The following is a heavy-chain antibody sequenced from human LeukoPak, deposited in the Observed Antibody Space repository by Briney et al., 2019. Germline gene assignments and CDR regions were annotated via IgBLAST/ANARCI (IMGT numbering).Heavy chain of an antibody. V-gene: IGHV3-21*01. J-gene: IGHJ4*02. Sequence: GGSLRLSCAASGFTFTSYSMNWVRQAPGKGLEWVSSISSSSSYIYYADSVKGRFTICRDNDKNSLYVQMSSLRAEGSAVFYCARVGTTVTTRVGNYWGQGTLVTVSS. CDR1: GFTFTSYS. CDR3: ARVGTTVTTRVGNY. CDR2: ISSSSSYI. D-gene: IGHD4-17*01.